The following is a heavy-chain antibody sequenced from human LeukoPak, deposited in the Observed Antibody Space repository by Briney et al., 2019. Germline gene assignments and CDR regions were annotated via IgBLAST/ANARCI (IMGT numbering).Heavy chain of an antibody. D-gene: IGHD3-9*01. J-gene: IGHJ4*02. V-gene: IGHV3-23*01. CDR2: ITGSGGGT. CDR1: GFTFSNYA. CDR3: AKWGDYDVLTGYYDPDY. Sequence: DPGGSLRLSCAASGFTFSNYAMSWVRQPPGEGREWVSAITGSGGGTYYADSVKGRLTISRDNSKNTLYLQMNSLRAEDTAVYYCAKWGDYDVLTGYYDPDYWGQGTLVTVSS.